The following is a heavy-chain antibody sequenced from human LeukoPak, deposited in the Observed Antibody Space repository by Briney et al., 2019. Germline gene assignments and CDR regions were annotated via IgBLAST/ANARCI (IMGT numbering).Heavy chain of an antibody. J-gene: IGHJ4*02. Sequence: PSETLSLTCTVSGGSISSSSYYWGWIRQPPGKGLEWIGSIYYSGSTYYNPSLKSRVTISVDTSKNQFSLKLSSVTAADTAVYYCARQVYYYGSGSDFDYWGQGTLVTVSS. CDR3: ARQVYYYGSGSDFDY. D-gene: IGHD3-10*01. V-gene: IGHV4-39*07. CDR2: IYYSGST. CDR1: GGSISSSSYY.